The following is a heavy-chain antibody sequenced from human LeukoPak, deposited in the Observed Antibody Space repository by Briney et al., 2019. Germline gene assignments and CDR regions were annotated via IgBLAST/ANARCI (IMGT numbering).Heavy chain of an antibody. CDR3: ARVNCSSTSCYPTPNFDP. CDR2: IYHSGST. CDR1: GGSISSSSYY. Sequence: PSETLSLTCTVSGGSISSSSYYWGWIRQPPGKGLEWIGSIYHSGSTYYNPSLKSRVTISVDTSKNQFSLKLSSVTAADTAVYYCARVNCSSTSCYPTPNFDPWGQGTLVTVSS. J-gene: IGHJ5*02. V-gene: IGHV4-39*07. D-gene: IGHD2-2*01.